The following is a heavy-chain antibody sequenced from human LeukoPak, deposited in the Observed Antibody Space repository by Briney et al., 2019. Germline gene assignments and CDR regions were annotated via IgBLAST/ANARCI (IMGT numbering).Heavy chain of an antibody. D-gene: IGHD3-10*01. CDR1: GFTFSSYE. V-gene: IGHV3-48*03. Sequence: PGGSLRLSCAASGFTFSSYEMNWVRQAPGKGLEWVSYISSSGSTIYYADSVKGRFTISRDNAKNSLYLQMNSLRAEDTAVYYCARETNYYGSGSFDYWGQGTLVTVSS. CDR3: ARETNYYGSGSFDY. CDR2: ISSSGSTI. J-gene: IGHJ4*02.